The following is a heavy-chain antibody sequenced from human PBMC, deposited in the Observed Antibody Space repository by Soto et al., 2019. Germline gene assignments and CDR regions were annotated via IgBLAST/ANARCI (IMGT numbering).Heavy chain of an antibody. J-gene: IGHJ4*02. CDR2: MNPNSGGT. CDR3: ARGYYSRSWRVFDY. D-gene: IGHD6-13*01. V-gene: IGHV1-2*02. Sequence: QVQLVQSGADVKKPGASVKVSCKTSGYTFSGYFMHWLRQAPGQGLEWMGWMNPNSGGTDYAQNFQGRVSMTWDTSISSAYMEWSRRRSDDTAIYYCARGYYSRSWRVFDYWGQGTLVTVSS. CDR1: GYTFSGYF.